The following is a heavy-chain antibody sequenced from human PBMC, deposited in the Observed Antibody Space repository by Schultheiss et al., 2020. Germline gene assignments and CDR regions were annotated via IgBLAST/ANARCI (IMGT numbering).Heavy chain of an antibody. CDR1: GGSSSGYY. D-gene: IGHD3-9*01. V-gene: IGHV4-34*01. Sequence: SETLSLTCAVYGGSSSGYYWIWIRQPPGKGLEWVGEINHSGTTNYNPSLKSRVTISVDTSRRQFSLKLKSVTAADTAVYYCARGPTKFKNRTYYYYYYMDVWGKGTTVTVSS. CDR3: ARGPTKFKNRTYYYYYYMDV. CDR2: INHSGTT. J-gene: IGHJ6*03.